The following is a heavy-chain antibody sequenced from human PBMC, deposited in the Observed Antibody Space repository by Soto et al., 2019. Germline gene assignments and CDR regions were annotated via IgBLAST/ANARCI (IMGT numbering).Heavy chain of an antibody. Sequence: QVQLQESGPGLVKPSQTLSLTCTVSGGSISSGGYYWSWIRQHPGKGLEWIGDIYYSGSTYYNPSLKSRVTLSVDTSKNQFSLKLSSVTAADTAVYYCARASTSIAAAGTYYYYGMDVWGQGTTVTVSS. CDR2: IYYSGST. V-gene: IGHV4-31*03. CDR3: ARASTSIAAAGTYYYYGMDV. J-gene: IGHJ6*02. D-gene: IGHD6-13*01. CDR1: GGSISSGGYY.